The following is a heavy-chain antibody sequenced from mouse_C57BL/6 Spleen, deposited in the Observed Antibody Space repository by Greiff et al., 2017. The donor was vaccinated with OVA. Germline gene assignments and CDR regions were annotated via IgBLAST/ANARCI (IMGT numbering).Heavy chain of an antibody. Sequence: QVQLQQSGPELVKPGASVKISCKASGYAFSSSWMNWVKRRPGKGLEWIGRIYPGDGDTNYNGKFKGKATLTADKSSSTAYMQLSSLTSEDSAVYFCAGATVVPFAYWGQGTLVTVSA. D-gene: IGHD1-1*01. CDR1: GYAFSSSW. V-gene: IGHV1-82*01. J-gene: IGHJ3*01. CDR2: IYPGDGDT. CDR3: AGATVVPFAY.